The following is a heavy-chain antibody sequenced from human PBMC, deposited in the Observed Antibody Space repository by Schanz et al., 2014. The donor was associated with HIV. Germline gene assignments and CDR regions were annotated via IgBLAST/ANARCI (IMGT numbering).Heavy chain of an antibody. J-gene: IGHJ6*02. CDR2: IIPIFGTT. CDR3: TRAYCGADCSRFYYYGTDV. Sequence: QVKLVQSGAEVKRPGSTVKVSCTASGGTLISTYGFSWARQAPGQGLEWMGGIIPIFGTTNYAQRFQGRVSITADESTSTAYMELSGLRSEDTAVYYCTRAYCGADCSRFYYYGTDVWGQGTTVTVSS. CDR1: GGTLISTYG. V-gene: IGHV1-69*01. D-gene: IGHD2-21*02.